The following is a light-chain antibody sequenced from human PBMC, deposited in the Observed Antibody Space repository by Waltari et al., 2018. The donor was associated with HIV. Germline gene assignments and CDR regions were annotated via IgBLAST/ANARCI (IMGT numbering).Light chain of an antibody. Sequence: QSVLTQPPSMSAAPGQRVTISRTRRSSDIGAPYVVPWYQHLPGPAPKLLIYNNNSRPAGLPDRFSGSKSGTAASLASTGLQPEDAAEYYCQSYDNGLKVIFGGGTRLTVL. CDR1: SSDIGAPYV. CDR2: NNN. CDR3: QSYDNGLKVI. V-gene: IGLV1-40*01. J-gene: IGLJ2*01.